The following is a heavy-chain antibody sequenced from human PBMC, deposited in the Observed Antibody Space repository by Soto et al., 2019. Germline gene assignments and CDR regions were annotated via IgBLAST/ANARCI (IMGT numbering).Heavy chain of an antibody. J-gene: IGHJ5*02. Sequence: QVQLQQWGAGLLKPSETLSLTCTVYGGSFSDYCWSWVRQPPGKGLQWIGEIDHRGTTFFNPSLMSRVTISTDTSKNRFSLNLRSVTAADTAMYYCARGRDAAMVAKGNWFAPWGQGTLVTVSS. CDR1: GGSFSDYC. CDR2: IDHRGTT. D-gene: IGHD5-18*01. V-gene: IGHV4-34*01. CDR3: ARGRDAAMVAKGNWFAP.